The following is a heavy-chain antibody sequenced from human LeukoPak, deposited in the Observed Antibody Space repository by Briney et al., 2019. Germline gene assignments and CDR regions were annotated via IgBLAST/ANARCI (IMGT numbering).Heavy chain of an antibody. CDR2: ISYDGSNK. V-gene: IGHV3-30*18. J-gene: IGHJ3*02. D-gene: IGHD3-10*01. Sequence: GRSLRLSCAVSGFTFSSYGMHWVRQAPGKGLEWVAVISYDGSNKYYADSVKGRFTISRDNSKNTLYLQMNSLRAEDTAVYYCAKSSSMVRGVISAFDIWGQGTMVTVSS. CDR1: GFTFSSYG. CDR3: AKSSSMVRGVISAFDI.